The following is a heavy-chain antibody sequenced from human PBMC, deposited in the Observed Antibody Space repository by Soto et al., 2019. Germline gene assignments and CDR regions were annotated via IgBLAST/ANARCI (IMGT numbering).Heavy chain of an antibody. J-gene: IGHJ6*02. Sequence: GASVKVSCKASGGTFSSYAISWVRQAPGQGLEWMGGIIPIFGTANYAQKFQGRVTITADKSTSTAYMELSSLRSEDTAVYYCARVVGRGASNSARYYCYGMDVWGQGTTVTVSS. CDR1: GGTFSSYA. V-gene: IGHV1-69*06. CDR3: ARVVGRGASNSARYYCYGMDV. CDR2: IIPIFGTA. D-gene: IGHD1-26*01.